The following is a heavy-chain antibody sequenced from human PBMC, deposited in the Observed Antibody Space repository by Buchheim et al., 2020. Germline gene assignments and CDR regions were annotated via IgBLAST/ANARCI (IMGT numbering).Heavy chain of an antibody. V-gene: IGHV4-34*02. CDR2: INHTGST. Sequence: QVQLQQWGAGLLKPSETLSLNCAVYGGSFSRSSWSWIRQPPGKGLEWIGEINHTGSTNYNPSLKSRVTISLDSSKNQVSLKLTSVTAADTAVYYCAVTTRGDFWSWGWFDPWGQGTL. J-gene: IGHJ5*02. CDR3: AVTTRGDFWSWGWFDP. CDR1: GGSFSRSS. D-gene: IGHD3-3*01.